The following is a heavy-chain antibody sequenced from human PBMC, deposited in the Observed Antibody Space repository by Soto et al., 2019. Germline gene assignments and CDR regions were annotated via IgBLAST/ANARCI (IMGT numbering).Heavy chain of an antibody. J-gene: IGHJ6*04. D-gene: IGHD3-16*01. Sequence: QVHLVQSGDEVKKPGAAVKVSCKARGYIFVNYGIASERQAPGQGLEWMRWISPYNGNTHYATKVQVRLTMTTDTSTRTAYMDLGSLTADDTPVYYCPLMDNYVTPTPQDFWGEGTMVTMSS. CDR2: ISPYNGNT. CDR3: PLMDNYVTPTPQDF. CDR1: GYIFVNYG. V-gene: IGHV1-18*01.